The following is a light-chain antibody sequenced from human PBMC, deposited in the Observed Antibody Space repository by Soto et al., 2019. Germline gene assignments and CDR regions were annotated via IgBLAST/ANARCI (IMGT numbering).Light chain of an antibody. J-gene: IGKJ1*01. Sequence: DIQMTQSPSTLSASVGDRVTITCRARQSISIWLAWYQQKPGKAPKLLIYDASILKSGVPSRFSGSGSGTEFTLTIRSLQPDDFATYYCQQYNSYRTCGQGTKVEIK. CDR1: QSISIW. CDR3: QQYNSYRT. V-gene: IGKV1-5*01. CDR2: DAS.